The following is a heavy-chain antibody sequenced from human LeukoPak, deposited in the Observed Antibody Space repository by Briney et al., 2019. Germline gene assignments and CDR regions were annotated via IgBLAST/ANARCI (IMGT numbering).Heavy chain of an antibody. CDR2: ISYDGSNK. CDR3: ARVTGGYYGSGSYWKLDY. V-gene: IGHV3-30*03. D-gene: IGHD3-10*01. Sequence: GGSLRLSCAASGFTFSSYGMHWVRQAPGKGLEWVAVISYDGSNKYYADSVKGRFTISRDNSKNTLYLQMNSLRAEDTAVYYCARVTGGYYGSGSYWKLDYWGQGTLVTVSS. J-gene: IGHJ4*02. CDR1: GFTFSSYG.